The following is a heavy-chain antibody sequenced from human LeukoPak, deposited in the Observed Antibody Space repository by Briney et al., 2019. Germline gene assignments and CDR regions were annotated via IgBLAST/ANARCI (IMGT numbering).Heavy chain of an antibody. CDR2: IYYTGTT. J-gene: IGHJ2*01. D-gene: IGHD4-17*01. Sequence: SETLSLTCTVSGGFISGDYWTWIRQPPGKGLEFIGYIYYTGTTNYNPSLKGRVTISVDTSKNQFFLKLSSVTAADTAVYYCARAKPYYDSPYGDYGFFDLWGRGTLVTVSS. V-gene: IGHV4-59*12. CDR1: GGFISGDY. CDR3: ARAKPYYDSPYGDYGFFDL.